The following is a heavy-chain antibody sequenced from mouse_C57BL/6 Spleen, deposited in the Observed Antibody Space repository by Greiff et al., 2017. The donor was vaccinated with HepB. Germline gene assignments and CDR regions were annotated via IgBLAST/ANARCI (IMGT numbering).Heavy chain of an antibody. D-gene: IGHD1-1*01. Sequence: VQLQQSGTVLARPGASVKMSCKTSGYTFTSYWMHWVKQRPGQGLEWIGAIYPGNSDTSYNQKFKGKAKLTAVTSASTAYMELSSLTNEDSAVYYCTRCGITTVTQYYAMDYWGQGTSVAVSS. CDR1: GYTFTSYW. J-gene: IGHJ4*01. CDR3: TRCGITTVTQYYAMDY. CDR2: IYPGNSDT. V-gene: IGHV1-5*01.